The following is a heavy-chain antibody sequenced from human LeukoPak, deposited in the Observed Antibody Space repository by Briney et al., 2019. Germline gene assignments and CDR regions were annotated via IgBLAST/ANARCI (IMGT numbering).Heavy chain of an antibody. Sequence: GGSLRLSCSASGFTFSSYAMHWVRQAPGKGLEYVSAISSNGGSTYYADSVKGRFTISRDNSKNTLYLQMSSLRAEDTAVYYCARDEGAGYFDYWGQGTLVTVSS. V-gene: IGHV3-64D*09. CDR2: ISSNGGST. D-gene: IGHD1-26*01. CDR3: ARDEGAGYFDY. J-gene: IGHJ4*02. CDR1: GFTFSSYA.